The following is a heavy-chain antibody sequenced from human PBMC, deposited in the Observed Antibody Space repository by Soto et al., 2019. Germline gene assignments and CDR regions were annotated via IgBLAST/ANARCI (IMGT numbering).Heavy chain of an antibody. J-gene: IGHJ3*02. CDR2: ISAYNGNT. CDR1: GYTFTSYG. Sequence: QVQLVQSGAEVKKPGASVKVSCKASGYTFTSYGISWVRQAPGQGLDWMGWISAYNGNTNYAQKLKGRVTMTTDTSTSTAYMELRSLRSDDTAVYYCSRENDSSGYQGLPDAFDIWGQGTMVTVSS. CDR3: SRENDSSGYQGLPDAFDI. D-gene: IGHD3-22*01. V-gene: IGHV1-18*01.